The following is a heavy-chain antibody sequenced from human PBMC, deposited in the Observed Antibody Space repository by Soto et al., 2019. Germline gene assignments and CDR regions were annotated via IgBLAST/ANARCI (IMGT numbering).Heavy chain of an antibody. CDR3: TKGDSSGYFDPSSGYSTPDH. J-gene: IGHJ5*02. Sequence: EVQLFESGGGLVEPEESLRLSGAASGFIFKDFAMSWFRQAPGKGLEWVSTITTSDDITYSADSVRGRFTISRDNSANTLFLQMSSLRGDDTATYYCTKGDSSGYFDPSSGYSTPDHWGQGTLVTVSS. V-gene: IGHV3-23*01. CDR1: GFIFKDFA. D-gene: IGHD3-3*01. CDR2: ITTSDDIT.